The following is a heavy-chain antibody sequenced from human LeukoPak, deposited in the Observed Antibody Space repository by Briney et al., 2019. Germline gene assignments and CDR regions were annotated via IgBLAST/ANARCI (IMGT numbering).Heavy chain of an antibody. CDR2: IKQDGSEK. CDR3: ARASSGCSHD. Sequence: GGSLRLSCAASGFTFSSYWMSWVRQAPGKGLEWVANIKQDGSEKQYVDSLKGRVTISRDNAKNSLYLEMNSLRAEDTAVYYCARASSGCSHDWGQGTLVTVSS. V-gene: IGHV3-7*01. CDR1: GFTFSSYW. J-gene: IGHJ4*02. D-gene: IGHD6-19*01.